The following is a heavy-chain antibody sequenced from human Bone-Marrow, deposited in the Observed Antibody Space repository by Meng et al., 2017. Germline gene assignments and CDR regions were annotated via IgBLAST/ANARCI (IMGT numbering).Heavy chain of an antibody. J-gene: IGHJ3*02. CDR2: MNPNSGNT. V-gene: IGHV1-8*01. CDR3: ARDGRVGATRVSGVYDAFDI. CDR1: GYTFTSYD. Sequence: ASVKVSCKASGYTFTSYDINWVRQATGQGLEWMGWMNPNSGNTGYAQKFQGRVTITRDTSPSTAYMEISSLRSEDTAVYYCARDGRVGATRVSGVYDAFDIWGQGTMVTVSS. D-gene: IGHD1-26*01.